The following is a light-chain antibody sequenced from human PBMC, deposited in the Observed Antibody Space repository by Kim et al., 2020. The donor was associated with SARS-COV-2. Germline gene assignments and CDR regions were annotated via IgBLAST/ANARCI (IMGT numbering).Light chain of an antibody. V-gene: IGKV3-11*01. CDR3: QQRRGT. CDR1: QSVSTY. J-gene: IGKJ4*01. Sequence: TLSLTPVERATLSCRASQSVSTYLAWYQQKPGQAPRLLIYDASNRATGIPARFSGSGSGTDFTLTISSLEPEDFAVYYCQQRRGTFGGGTKVDIK. CDR2: DAS.